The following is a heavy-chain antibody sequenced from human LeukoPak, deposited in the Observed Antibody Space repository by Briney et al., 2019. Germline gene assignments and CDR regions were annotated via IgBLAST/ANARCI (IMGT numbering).Heavy chain of an antibody. J-gene: IGHJ4*02. V-gene: IGHV5-51*01. CDR3: VRHNTGADY. Sequence: KNGESLKISCQTSGYSFNTFMIAWVRQAPGRGLEWTGLVYPLDSETRYGPSFQGQVTISADKSTSSAFLQWDSLKASDTAMYYCVRHNTGADYWGQGTLVTVSS. CDR1: GYSFNTFM. CDR2: VYPLDSET. D-gene: IGHD1-14*01.